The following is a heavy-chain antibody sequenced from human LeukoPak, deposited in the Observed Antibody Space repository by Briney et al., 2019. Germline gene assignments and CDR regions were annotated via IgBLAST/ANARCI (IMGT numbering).Heavy chain of an antibody. V-gene: IGHV3-23*01. J-gene: IGHJ6*04. Sequence: GGSLRLSCAASGFTFSSYAMSWVRQAPGKGLEWVSAISGSGGSTYYADSVKGRFTISRDNAKNSLYLQMNSLRAEDTAVYYCAELGITMIGGVWGKGTTVTVSS. CDR3: AELGITMIGGV. D-gene: IGHD3-10*02. CDR2: ISGSGGST. CDR1: GFTFSSYA.